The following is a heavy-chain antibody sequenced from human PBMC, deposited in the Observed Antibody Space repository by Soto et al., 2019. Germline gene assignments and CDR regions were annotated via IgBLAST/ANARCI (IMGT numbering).Heavy chain of an antibody. J-gene: IGHJ6*02. CDR2: IWYDGSNK. V-gene: IGHV3-33*01. CDR3: ARGSLKYYGSRHERYGMDV. D-gene: IGHD3-10*01. Sequence: PGGSLRLSCAASGFTFSCYGMHWVHQSPGKGLEWVAVIWYDGSNKYYADSVKGRFTISRDNSKNTLYLQMNSLRAEDTAVYYCARGSLKYYGSRHERYGMDVWGQGTTVTVSS. CDR1: GFTFSCYG.